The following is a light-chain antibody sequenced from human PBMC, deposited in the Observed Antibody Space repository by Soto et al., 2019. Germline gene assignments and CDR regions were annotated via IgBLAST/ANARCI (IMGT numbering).Light chain of an antibody. CDR1: QSISMY. V-gene: IGKV1-5*03. CDR3: QQYNTYYRT. J-gene: IGKJ1*01. CDR2: EAS. Sequence: DVQMTQSPSTLSASVGDRVTITCRASQSISMYLAWYQQKLGKAPNLLIYEASTLETGVPSRFSGTGSGTEFTLTITSLQPDDFATYYCQQYNTYYRTFGQGTKVEI.